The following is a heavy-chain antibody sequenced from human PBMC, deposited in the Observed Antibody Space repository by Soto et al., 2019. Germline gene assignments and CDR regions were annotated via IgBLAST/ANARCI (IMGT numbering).Heavy chain of an antibody. D-gene: IGHD3-22*01. CDR3: DRAHYGPSGYYFDS. Sequence: PSETLSLTCAGDGGAFSGYYWSWILQPPGKGLEWIGEINHSGSTNYNPSLKSRVTISVDKSKKQFSLILNSVTAADTAIYYCDRAHYGPSGYYFDSWGQGTLVTVSS. CDR2: INHSGST. CDR1: GGAFSGYY. J-gene: IGHJ4*02. V-gene: IGHV4-34*01.